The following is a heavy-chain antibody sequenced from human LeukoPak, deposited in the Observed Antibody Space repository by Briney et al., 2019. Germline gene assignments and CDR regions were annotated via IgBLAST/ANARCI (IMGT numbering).Heavy chain of an antibody. Sequence: SETLSLTCNVSGGSISSGTYYWSWIRQPAGKGLEWIGRIYSSGSTDYNPSLKRRVTISVDTSKNQFSLKLSSVTAADTAVYYCARVVAVAYQGSHFDYWGQGTLVTVSS. D-gene: IGHD6-19*01. CDR1: GGSISSGTYY. CDR2: IYSSGST. J-gene: IGHJ4*02. V-gene: IGHV4-61*02. CDR3: ARVVAVAYQGSHFDY.